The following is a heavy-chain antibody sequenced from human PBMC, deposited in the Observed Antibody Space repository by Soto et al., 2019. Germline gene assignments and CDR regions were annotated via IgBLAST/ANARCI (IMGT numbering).Heavy chain of an antibody. J-gene: IGHJ3*02. CDR1: GGSISSGGYY. CDR2: IYYSGST. Sequence: QVQLQESGPGLVKPSQTLSLTCTVSGGSISSGGYYWSWIRQHPGKGLEWIGYIYYSGSTYYNPSLKSRVTISVDTSKNQFPLKLSSVTAADTAVYYCARVVGRVPPYGESAWDAFDIWGQGTMVTVSS. D-gene: IGHD4-17*01. CDR3: ARVVGRVPPYGESAWDAFDI. V-gene: IGHV4-31*03.